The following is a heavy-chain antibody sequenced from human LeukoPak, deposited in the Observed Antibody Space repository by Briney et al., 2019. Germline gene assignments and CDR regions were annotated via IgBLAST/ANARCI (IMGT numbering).Heavy chain of an antibody. CDR3: ARDEAVGKANDY. CDR1: GFTFSDYY. Sequence: GGSLRLSCAASGFTFSDYYMSWIRQAPGKGLEWVSYISSSGSTIYYADSVKGRFTISRDNAKNSLYLQMNNLRAEDTAVYYCARDEAVGKANDYWGQGTLVTVSS. V-gene: IGHV3-11*04. CDR2: ISSSGSTI. D-gene: IGHD7-27*01. J-gene: IGHJ4*02.